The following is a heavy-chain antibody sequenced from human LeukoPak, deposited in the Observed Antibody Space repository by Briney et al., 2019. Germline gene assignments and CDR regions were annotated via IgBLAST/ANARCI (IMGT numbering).Heavy chain of an antibody. J-gene: IGHJ4*02. V-gene: IGHV3-48*01. CDR2: ISSSSSTI. CDR3: AKVGIAAAGHFDY. D-gene: IGHD6-13*01. CDR1: GFTFSSYS. Sequence: GGSLRLSCAASGFTFSSYSMNWVRQAPGKGLEWVSYISSSSSTIYYADSVKGRFTISRDNSKNTLYLQMNSLRAEDTAVYYCAKVGIAAAGHFDYWGQGTLVTVSS.